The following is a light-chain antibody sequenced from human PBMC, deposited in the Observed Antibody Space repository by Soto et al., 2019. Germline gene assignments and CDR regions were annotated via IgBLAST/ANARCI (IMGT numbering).Light chain of an antibody. V-gene: IGKV1-5*01. Sequence: DIQMTKLPFTLSASVGDRVTITCRASQSISSWLAWYQQKPGKAPKLLIYDASSLESGVPSRFSGSGSGTDFTLTISSLQPEDFATYYCQQSYSTPHTFGQGTRLEIK. CDR3: QQSYSTPHT. CDR1: QSISSW. J-gene: IGKJ5*01. CDR2: DAS.